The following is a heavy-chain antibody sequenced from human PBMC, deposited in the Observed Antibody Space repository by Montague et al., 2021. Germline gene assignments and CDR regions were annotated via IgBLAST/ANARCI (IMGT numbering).Heavy chain of an antibody. V-gene: IGHV4-38-2*02. CDR1: RSPINSDYY. Sequence: SETLSLTCTVSRSPINSDYYWGWIRPPPGKGLECMGSVSHGGRTYYNPSLKSRVTISVDTSNNHFSLKLSPVTAADTAMYYCARERDRYYYMDIWGKGTTITVSS. CDR3: ARERDRYYYMDI. CDR2: VSHGGRT. J-gene: IGHJ6*03.